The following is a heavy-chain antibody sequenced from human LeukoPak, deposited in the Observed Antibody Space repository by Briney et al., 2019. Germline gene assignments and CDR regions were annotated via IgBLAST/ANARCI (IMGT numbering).Heavy chain of an antibody. Sequence: ASVKVSCKASGYTFTSYDINWVRQATGQGLEWIGWIVVGSGNTNYAQKFQERVTMTRDTSTSTVYMELSSLRSEDTAVYYCARFRTGRAFDIWGQGTMVTVSS. J-gene: IGHJ3*02. D-gene: IGHD3/OR15-3a*01. CDR1: GYTFTSYD. CDR3: ARFRTGRAFDI. CDR2: IVVGSGNT. V-gene: IGHV1-8*01.